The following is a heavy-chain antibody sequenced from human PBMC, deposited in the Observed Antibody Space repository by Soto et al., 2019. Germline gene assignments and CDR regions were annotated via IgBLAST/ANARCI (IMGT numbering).Heavy chain of an antibody. J-gene: IGHJ4*02. D-gene: IGHD6-13*01. Sequence: QVQLVESGGGVVQPGRSLRLSCAASGFIFTSAGMHWVRQAPGKGLEWVSFISDHGRNKYYADSVKGRFAISRDNSQNTVFLQLDSLRGEDTAVYYCAKDRPLSWTFDYWGQGILVTVSS. CDR1: GFIFTSAG. V-gene: IGHV3-30*18. CDR3: AKDRPLSWTFDY. CDR2: ISDHGRNK.